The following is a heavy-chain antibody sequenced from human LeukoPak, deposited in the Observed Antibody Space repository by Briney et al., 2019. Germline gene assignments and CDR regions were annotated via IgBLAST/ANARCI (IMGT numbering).Heavy chain of an antibody. CDR1: GFTFSSYS. CDR2: ISRSSSTI. V-gene: IGHV3-48*02. J-gene: IGHJ4*02. Sequence: GGSLRLSCAAAGFTFSSYSMNWVRQAPGKGLEWVSYISRSSSTIYYADSVKGRFTISRDNAKNSLYLQRNSLRDEDTAVYYCARPHSGHLFDYWGQGTLVTVSS. D-gene: IGHD3-10*01. CDR3: ARPHSGHLFDY.